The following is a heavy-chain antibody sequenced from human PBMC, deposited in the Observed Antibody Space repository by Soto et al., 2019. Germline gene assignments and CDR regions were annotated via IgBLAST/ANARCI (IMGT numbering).Heavy chain of an antibody. Sequence: PGESLKISCKGSGYSFTSYWIGWVRQMPGKGLEWMGIIYPGDSDTRYSPSFQGQVTISADKSISTAYLQWSSLKASDTAMYYCARSGHIIAVAGTYLFDYWGQGTLVTVSS. D-gene: IGHD6-19*01. V-gene: IGHV5-51*01. CDR2: IYPGDSDT. J-gene: IGHJ4*02. CDR3: ARSGHIIAVAGTYLFDY. CDR1: GYSFTSYW.